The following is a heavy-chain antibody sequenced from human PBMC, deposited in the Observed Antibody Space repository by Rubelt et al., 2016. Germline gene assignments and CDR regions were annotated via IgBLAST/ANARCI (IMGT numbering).Heavy chain of an antibody. CDR1: GFTFTTYW. CDR3: ARDLGGAGSYYMGYFDY. D-gene: IGHD3-10*01. V-gene: IGHV3-23*01. J-gene: IGHJ4*02. CDR2: ISGSGGST. Sequence: GSLRLSCAASGFTFTTYWMSWVRQAPGKGLEWVSAISGSGGSTYYADSVKGRFTISRDNSRNTLFLQMNSLRAEDTAVYYCARDLGGAGSYYMGYFDYWGQGTLATVAS.